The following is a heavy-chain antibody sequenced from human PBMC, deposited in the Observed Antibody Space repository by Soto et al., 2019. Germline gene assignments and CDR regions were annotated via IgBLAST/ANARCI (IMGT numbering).Heavy chain of an antibody. J-gene: IGHJ6*02. CDR2: ISYDGSNK. D-gene: IGHD4-17*01. CDR3: ARPVRGAFYGMDV. Sequence: GGSLSLSCAASGFTFSSYAMHWVRQAPGKGLEWVAVISYDGSNKYYADSVKGRFTISRDNSKNTLYLQMNSLRAEDTAVYYCARPVRGAFYGMDVWGQGTTVTVSS. CDR1: GFTFSSYA. V-gene: IGHV3-30-3*01.